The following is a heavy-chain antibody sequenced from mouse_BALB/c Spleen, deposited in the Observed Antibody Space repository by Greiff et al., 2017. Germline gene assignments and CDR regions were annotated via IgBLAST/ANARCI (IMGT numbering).Heavy chain of an antibody. V-gene: IGHV1S16*01. CDR2: INPSNGGT. D-gene: IGHD2-1*01. CDR3: TRGYGNYGVCFAY. CDR1: GYTFTSYY. Sequence: QVQLQQSGAELVKPGASVKLSCKASGYTFTSYYMYWVKQRPGQGLEWIGEINPSNGGTNFNEKFKSKATLTVDKSSSTAYMQLSSLTSEDSAVYYCTRGYGNYGVCFAYWGQGTTLTVSA. J-gene: IGHJ2*01.